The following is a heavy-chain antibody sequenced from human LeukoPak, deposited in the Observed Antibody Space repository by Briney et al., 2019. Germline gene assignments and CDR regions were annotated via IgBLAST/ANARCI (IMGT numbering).Heavy chain of an antibody. V-gene: IGHV3-48*01. J-gene: IGHJ6*03. Sequence: GGSLRLSCAASGFTFSSYAMNWVRQAPGKGLEWVSYISSSSSTIYYADSVKGRFTISRDNAKNSLYLQMNSLRAEDTAVYYCARGSTSRPRTPYYYYYMDVWGIGTTVTVSS. CDR1: GFTFSSYA. D-gene: IGHD5-24*01. CDR3: ARGSTSRPRTPYYYYYMDV. CDR2: ISSSSSTI.